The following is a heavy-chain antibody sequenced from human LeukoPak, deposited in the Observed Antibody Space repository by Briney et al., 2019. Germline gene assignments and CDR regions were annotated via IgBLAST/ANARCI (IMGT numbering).Heavy chain of an antibody. J-gene: IGHJ3*02. CDR1: GFTFSSYC. Sequence: SGGSLRLSCVASGFTFSSYCMSWVRQAPGKGLEWVANIKQDGSEKYYVDSVKGRSTISRDNAKNSLYLQMNSLRAEDTAVYYCARDDTAMALDDAFNIWGQGTMVTVSS. CDR2: IKQDGSEK. D-gene: IGHD5-18*01. V-gene: IGHV3-7*01. CDR3: ARDDTAMALDDAFNI.